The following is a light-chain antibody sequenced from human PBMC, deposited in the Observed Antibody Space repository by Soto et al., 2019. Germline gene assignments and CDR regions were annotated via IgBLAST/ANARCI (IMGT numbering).Light chain of an antibody. CDR1: QGISSY. J-gene: IGKJ4*01. CDR3: QQYYSYLT. CDR2: AAS. V-gene: IGKV1-8*01. Sequence: IRMTQSPSSLSASTGDRVTITCRASQGISSYLAWYQQKPGKAPKLLIYAASTLQSGVPSRFSGSGSGTDFTLTISCLQSEDFATYYCQQYYSYLTFGGGTKVDIK.